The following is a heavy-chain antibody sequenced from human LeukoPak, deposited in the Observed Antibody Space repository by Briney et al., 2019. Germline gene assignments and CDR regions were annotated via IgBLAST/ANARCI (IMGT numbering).Heavy chain of an antibody. CDR2: IKKDGSEK. CDR3: AKSSPPPLRS. CDR1: GFTFSSYG. J-gene: IGHJ5*02. Sequence: PGGSLRLSCAASGFTFSSYGMNWVRQAPGKGLEWVANIKKDGSEKYYVDSVKGRFTISRDDAKTSLYLQMNSLRAEDTAVYYCAKSSPPPLRSWGQGTLVTVSS. V-gene: IGHV3-7*03.